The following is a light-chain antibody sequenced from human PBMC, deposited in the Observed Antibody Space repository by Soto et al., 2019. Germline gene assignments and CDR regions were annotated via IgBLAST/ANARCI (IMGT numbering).Light chain of an antibody. CDR2: KAS. J-gene: IGKJ5*01. CDR1: QSISSW. CDR3: PQYNSYSIT. V-gene: IGKV1-5*03. Sequence: DIQMTQSPSTLSASVGDRVTITCRASQSISSWLAWYQQKPGKAPKLLIYKASSLESGVPSRFSGSGSGTEFTLTISSLQPDDFATYYRPQYNSYSITFGQGTRLEIK.